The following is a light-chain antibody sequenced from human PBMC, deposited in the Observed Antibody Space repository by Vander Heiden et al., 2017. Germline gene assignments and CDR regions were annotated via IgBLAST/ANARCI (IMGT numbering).Light chain of an antibody. Sequence: EIVMTQSRVTLSVSQGERVTLACWASQNVATHLAWYQQKPGQPPRLLIYAASARATGIPARFSGSGSGTEFTLTISSLQSEDFAVYYCQQYNDWWTFGQGTKVEI. J-gene: IGKJ1*01. CDR2: AAS. CDR3: QQYNDWWT. CDR1: QNVATH. V-gene: IGKV3-15*01.